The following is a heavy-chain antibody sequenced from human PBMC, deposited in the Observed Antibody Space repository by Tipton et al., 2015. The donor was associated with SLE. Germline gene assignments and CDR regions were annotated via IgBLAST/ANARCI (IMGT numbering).Heavy chain of an antibody. CDR1: GASIRGGSYY. J-gene: IGHJ1*01. CDR2: IYYSGAT. V-gene: IGHV4-39*07. CDR3: ARHAQSGYDSSFRR. Sequence: TLSLTCIVSGASIRGGSYYWGWIRQPPGKGLEWIGSIYYSGATSYNPSLTSRVTILLDTSKNHFSLTLRSVTAADTAIYYCARHAQSGYDSSFRRWGQGTLVTVSS. D-gene: IGHD5-12*01.